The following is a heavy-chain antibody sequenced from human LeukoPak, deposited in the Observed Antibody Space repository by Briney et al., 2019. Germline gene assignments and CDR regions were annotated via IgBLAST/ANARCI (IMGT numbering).Heavy chain of an antibody. D-gene: IGHD3-22*01. J-gene: IGHJ4*02. CDR3: AREVITTGYFDY. V-gene: IGHV4-30-4*01. CDR2: IYYSGST. Sequence: SETLSLTCTVSGGSISSGDYYWGWIRQPPGKGLEWIEYIYYSGSTYYNPSLKSRVTISVDTSYNQFSLKLSSVTAADTAMYYCAREVITTGYFDYWGQGTLVTVSS. CDR1: GGSISSGDYY.